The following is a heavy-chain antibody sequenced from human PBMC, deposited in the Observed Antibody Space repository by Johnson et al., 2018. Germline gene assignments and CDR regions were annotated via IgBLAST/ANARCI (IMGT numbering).Heavy chain of an antibody. V-gene: IGHV3-73*01. Sequence: VQLVESGGGLVQPGGSLKLSCAASGFTLSGSPIHWVRQASGRGLEWVGRVRSKTHNYATAYAASVQGRFIISRDDSQNTGYLQMSSLKTEDTAVYYCNLYCGGDGYPHTDSFDLWGQGIMVTVSS. CDR1: GFTLSGSP. CDR2: VRSKTHNYAT. J-gene: IGHJ3*01. D-gene: IGHD2-21*02. CDR3: NLYCGGDGYPHTDSFDL.